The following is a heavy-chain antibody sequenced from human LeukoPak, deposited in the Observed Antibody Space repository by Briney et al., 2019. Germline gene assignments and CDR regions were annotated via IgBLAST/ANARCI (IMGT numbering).Heavy chain of an antibody. V-gene: IGHV3-74*01. J-gene: IGHJ5*02. CDR2: ISSDGSST. CDR3: ARVVSGYTDSWFDP. CDR1: GFTFSGFW. D-gene: IGHD3-22*01. Sequence: QSGGSLRLSCAASGFTFSGFWMHWVRQAPGKGLVWVSRISSDGSSTSYADSVKGRSTISRDNAKNTLYLQMSSLRAEDTAVYYCARVVSGYTDSWFDPWGQGTLVTVSS.